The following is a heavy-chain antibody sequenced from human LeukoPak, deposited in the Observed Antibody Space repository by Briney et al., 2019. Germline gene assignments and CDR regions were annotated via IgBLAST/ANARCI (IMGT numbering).Heavy chain of an antibody. CDR3: ANSRGLGILTY. D-gene: IGHD3-16*01. J-gene: IGHJ4*02. V-gene: IGHV3-11*01. CDR1: GFTFSDYY. Sequence: GGSLRLSCAASGFTFSDYYMSWIRQAPGKGLEWVSYISSSGSTIYYADSVKGRFTISRDNSKNTLYLQMNSLRAEDTAVYYCANSRGLGILTYWGQGTLVTVSS. CDR2: ISSSGSTI.